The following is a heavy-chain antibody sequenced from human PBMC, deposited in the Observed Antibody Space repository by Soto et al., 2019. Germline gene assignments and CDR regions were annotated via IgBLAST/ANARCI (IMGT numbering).Heavy chain of an antibody. V-gene: IGHV5-10-1*01. J-gene: IGHJ3*02. CDR3: ARPASGGSRDAFDI. Sequence: GESLKISCNGSGYRFTSFWLNWVRQIPGKGLEWMGRIDPSDSFINYSPPFEGHVTISADKSISTAYLQWSSLQASDTAIYYCARPASGGSRDAFDIWGQGTMVTVS. CDR2: IDPSDSFI. D-gene: IGHD2-15*01. CDR1: GYRFTSFW.